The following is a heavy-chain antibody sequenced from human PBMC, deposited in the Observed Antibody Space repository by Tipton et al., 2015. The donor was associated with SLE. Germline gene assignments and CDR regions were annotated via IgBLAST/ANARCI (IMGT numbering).Heavy chain of an antibody. Sequence: SLRLSCTASGFTFRTYWMHWVRQVPGKGLVWVARINTDGSSANYADSVKGRFTISRDNAKNTLYPQMNSLRADDMAIYYCGRDLNYVFDVWGQGTMATVSS. V-gene: IGHV3-74*01. CDR1: GFTFRTYW. CDR3: GRDLNYVFDV. D-gene: IGHD1-7*01. CDR2: INTDGSSA. J-gene: IGHJ3*01.